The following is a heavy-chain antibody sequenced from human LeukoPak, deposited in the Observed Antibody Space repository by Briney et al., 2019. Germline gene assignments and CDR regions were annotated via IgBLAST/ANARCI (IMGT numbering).Heavy chain of an antibody. J-gene: IGHJ3*02. CDR1: GGSISSSSYY. V-gene: IGHV4-39*07. Sequence: SETLSLTCTVSGGSISSSSYYWGWIRQPPGKGLEWIGSIYYSGSTYYNPSLKSRVTISVDTSKNQFSLKLSSVTAADTAVYYCARVRLVPAAIRVAFDIWGQGTMVTVSS. CDR2: IYYSGST. CDR3: ARVRLVPAAIRVAFDI. D-gene: IGHD2-2*02.